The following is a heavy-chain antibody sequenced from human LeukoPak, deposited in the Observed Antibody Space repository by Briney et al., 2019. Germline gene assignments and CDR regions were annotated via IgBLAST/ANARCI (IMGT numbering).Heavy chain of an antibody. V-gene: IGHV4-59*01. D-gene: IGHD1-1*01. CDR2: IYYSGST. Sequence: SETLSLTCTVSGGSISSYYWSWIRQPPGKGLEWIGYIYYSGSTNYNPSLKSRVTISVDTSKNQFSLKVSSVTAADTAVYYCARVDNWKTKTFDYWGQGTLVTVSS. J-gene: IGHJ4*02. CDR3: ARVDNWKTKTFDY. CDR1: GGSISSYY.